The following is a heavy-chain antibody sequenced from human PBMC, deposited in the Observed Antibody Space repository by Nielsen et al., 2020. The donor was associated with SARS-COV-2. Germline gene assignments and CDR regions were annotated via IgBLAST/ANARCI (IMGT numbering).Heavy chain of an antibody. Sequence: GGSLRLSCAASGFTFSSYDMHWVRQATGKGLEWVSAIGTAGDTYYPGSVKGRFTISRENAKNSLYLQMNSLRAEDTAVYYCARASYSSSSTPHFDYWGQGTLVTVSS. V-gene: IGHV3-13*01. J-gene: IGHJ4*02. CDR3: ARASYSSSSTPHFDY. CDR2: IGTAGDT. D-gene: IGHD6-13*01. CDR1: GFTFSSYD.